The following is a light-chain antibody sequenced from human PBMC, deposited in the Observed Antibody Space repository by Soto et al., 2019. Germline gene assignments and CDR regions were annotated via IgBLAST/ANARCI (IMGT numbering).Light chain of an antibody. V-gene: IGKV3-20*01. CDR3: QQFDSSSYT. J-gene: IGKJ2*01. CDR2: DAS. CDR1: HIISSSS. Sequence: EIVLTQSPGTLSLSPGERATLSCRASHIISSSSLAWYQQIPGQPPRLLIYDASSRAPGIPDRFSGSGSGTDFTLTISRLEPEDFAVYYCQQFDSSSYTFGQGTKVEIK.